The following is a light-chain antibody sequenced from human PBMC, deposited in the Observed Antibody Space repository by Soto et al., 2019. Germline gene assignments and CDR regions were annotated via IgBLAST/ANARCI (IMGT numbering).Light chain of an antibody. CDR3: QQRSNWLT. CDR2: DAS. J-gene: IGKJ4*01. Sequence: EIVLTQSPATLSLSPGERATISCRASQSVSSYLAWYQQKPGQAPRLLIHDASNRATGIPARFSGSGSGTDITLTISSLEPEDFAVYYCQQRSNWLTFGGGTKVEIK. V-gene: IGKV3-11*01. CDR1: QSVSSY.